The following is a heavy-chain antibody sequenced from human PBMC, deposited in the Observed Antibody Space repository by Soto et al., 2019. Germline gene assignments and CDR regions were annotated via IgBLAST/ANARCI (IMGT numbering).Heavy chain of an antibody. CDR3: ATDRSRDYGMDV. CDR1: GYTLTELS. Sequence: ASVKVSCKVSGYTLTELSMHWVRQAPGKGLEWMGGFDPEDGETIYAQKFQGRVTMTEDTSTDTAYMELSSLRSEDTAVYYCATDRSRDYGMDVWGQGTTVTVSS. V-gene: IGHV1-24*01. D-gene: IGHD2-2*01. CDR2: FDPEDGET. J-gene: IGHJ6*02.